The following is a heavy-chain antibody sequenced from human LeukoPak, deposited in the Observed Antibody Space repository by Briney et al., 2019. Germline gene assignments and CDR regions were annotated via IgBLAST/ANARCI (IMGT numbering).Heavy chain of an antibody. CDR3: AKDPSKGYYDSSGYSHFDY. CDR1: GFTFSSYG. CDR2: IWYDGSNK. Sequence: GGSLRLSCAASGFTFSSYGMHWVRQAPGKGLEWVAVIWYDGSNKYYADSVKGRFTISGDNSKNTLYLQMNSLRAEDTAVYYCAKDPSKGYYDSSGYSHFDYWGQGTLVTVSS. D-gene: IGHD3-22*01. J-gene: IGHJ4*02. V-gene: IGHV3-33*06.